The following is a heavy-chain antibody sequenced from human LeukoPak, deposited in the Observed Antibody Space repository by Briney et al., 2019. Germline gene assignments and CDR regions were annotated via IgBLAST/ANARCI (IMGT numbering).Heavy chain of an antibody. CDR2: LHHSEAT. Sequence: SETLSLTCTVSGGSISGYYWNWIRQTPGRGLEWIGNLHHSEATTYNPSLKSRVTISLDTSRNLLSLSLRSVTAADTDVYYCARQDDSYRDYGSYYYSGLNVWGQGTTVTVSS. CDR1: GGSISGYY. V-gene: IGHV4-59*08. J-gene: IGHJ6*02. D-gene: IGHD4-17*01. CDR3: ARQDDSYRDYGSYYYSGLNV.